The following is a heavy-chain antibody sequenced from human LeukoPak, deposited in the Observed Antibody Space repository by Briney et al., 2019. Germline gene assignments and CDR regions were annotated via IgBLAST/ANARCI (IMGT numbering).Heavy chain of an antibody. Sequence: PGTSLRLSCAASGFTFSSLGMHWGRQAPGKGLEWVAVIWYDGSNQYYADSVKGRFTISRDNSKTTLYLQMNSLRAEDTAVYYCARDRGSYWDGGNDYWGQGTLVTVSS. CDR1: GFTFSSLG. D-gene: IGHD1-26*01. V-gene: IGHV3-33*01. J-gene: IGHJ4*02. CDR2: IWYDGSNQ. CDR3: ARDRGSYWDGGNDY.